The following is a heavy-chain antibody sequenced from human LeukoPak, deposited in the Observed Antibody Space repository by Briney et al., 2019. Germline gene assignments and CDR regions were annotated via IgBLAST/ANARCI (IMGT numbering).Heavy chain of an antibody. CDR1: GGSFSGYY. J-gene: IGHJ5*02. CDR3: ARYGHRGATTHWFDP. CDR2: INHSGST. D-gene: IGHD1-26*01. V-gene: IGHV4-34*01. Sequence: SETLSLTCAVYGGSFSGYYWSWIRQPPGKGLEWIGEINHSGSTNYNPSLKSRVTISVDTSKNQFSLKLSSVTAADTAVHYCARYGHRGATTHWFDPWGQGTLVTVSS.